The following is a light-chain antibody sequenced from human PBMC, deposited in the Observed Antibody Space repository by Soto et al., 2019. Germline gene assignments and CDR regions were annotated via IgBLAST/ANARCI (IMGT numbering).Light chain of an antibody. CDR3: QQSYSTPYT. CDR1: QSISSY. Sequence: DIQMTQSPPSLSASVGDRVTITCRASQSISSYLNWYQQKPGKAPKLLIYAASSLQSGVPSRFRGSGSGTDFTLTISSLQPEDFATYYCQQSYSTPYTFGQGTKLEIK. V-gene: IGKV1-39*01. CDR2: AAS. J-gene: IGKJ2*01.